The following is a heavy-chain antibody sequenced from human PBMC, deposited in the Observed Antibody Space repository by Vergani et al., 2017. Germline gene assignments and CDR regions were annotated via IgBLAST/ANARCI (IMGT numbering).Heavy chain of an antibody. V-gene: IGHV3-48*04. CDR1: GITFWKFG. CDR3: VRDVRVSRT. J-gene: IGHJ3*01. Sequence: EVDLVESGGGLAQPGGSLRLSCEASGITFWKFGMHWVRHGPGKGLEWVSGIGCNSGAVDYADSVRGRFTISRDNAKNSLYLDMSSLRAEDTAVYYCVRDVRVSRTWGQGTVVAVSS. CDR2: IGCNSGAV.